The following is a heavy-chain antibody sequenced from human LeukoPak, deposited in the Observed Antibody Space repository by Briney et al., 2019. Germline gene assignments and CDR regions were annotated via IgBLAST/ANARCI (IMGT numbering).Heavy chain of an antibody. CDR1: GYTFTSYG. V-gene: IGHV1-18*01. J-gene: IGHJ4*02. D-gene: IGHD2-15*01. CDR2: ISAHNGNT. Sequence: GASVKVSCKASGYTFTSYGISWVRQAPGQGLEWMGWISAHNGNTNYAQKLQGRVTMTTDTSTSTASMELRSLRSDDTVVYYCARGVPDWSGGSCYSRFFDYWGQGTLVTVSS. CDR3: ARGVPDWSGGSCYSRFFDY.